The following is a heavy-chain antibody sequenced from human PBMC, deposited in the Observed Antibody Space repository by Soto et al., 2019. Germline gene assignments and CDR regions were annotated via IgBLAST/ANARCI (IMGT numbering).Heavy chain of an antibody. D-gene: IGHD4-17*01. CDR3: ARAREGVAITTDYGMDV. J-gene: IGHJ6*02. CDR1: GFPFSNYA. V-gene: IGHV3-30-3*01. CDR2: ISYGGSNE. Sequence: GGSLRLSCAASGFPFSNYAMHWVRQAPGKGLEWVAVISYGGSNEYYADSVRGRFTISRDNSKNTLYLQMSSLRIEDMAVYYCARAREGVAITTDYGMDVWGQGTTVTVSS.